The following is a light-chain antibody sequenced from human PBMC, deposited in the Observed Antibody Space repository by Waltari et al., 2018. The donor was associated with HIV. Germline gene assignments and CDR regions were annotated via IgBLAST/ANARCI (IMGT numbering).Light chain of an antibody. CDR3: GADHGSGSNFVWV. CDR1: SGLTNYK. CDR2: VGPGGAVG. Sequence: QPVLTQPPSASASLGASVTLTCTLSSGLTNYKVDWYQPRPDMGPRFGVRVGPGGAVGSAGDGIPDRFSVLGSGLNRSLTIKDIQEEDEGDYYCGADHGSGSNFVWVFGGGTHLTVL. J-gene: IGLJ3*02. V-gene: IGLV9-49*03.